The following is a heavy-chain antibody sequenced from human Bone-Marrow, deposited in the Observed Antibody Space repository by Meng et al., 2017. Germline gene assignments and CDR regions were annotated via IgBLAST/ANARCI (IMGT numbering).Heavy chain of an antibody. Sequence: GESLKISCAASGFTFSDYYMSWIRQAPGKGLEWVANIKQDGSEKYYVDSVKGRFTISRDNAKNSLYLQMNSLRAEDTAVYYCARESYYYDSSGYYFGHPDYWGQGTLVTVSS. J-gene: IGHJ4*02. CDR1: GFTFSDYY. CDR3: ARESYYYDSSGYYFGHPDY. CDR2: IKQDGSEK. V-gene: IGHV3-7*01. D-gene: IGHD3-22*01.